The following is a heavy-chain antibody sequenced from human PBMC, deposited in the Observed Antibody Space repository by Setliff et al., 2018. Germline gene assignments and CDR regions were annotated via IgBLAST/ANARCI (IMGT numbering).Heavy chain of an antibody. Sequence: SETLSLTCTVSGYSISSGYIWGWIRQPPGKGLEWIGSIYHSGSTYHNPSLKSRVTISVDTSKNQFSLKLSSVTAADTAVYYCARVTPSSSSWGYYYYYMDVWGKGTTVTVSS. CDR2: IYHSGST. D-gene: IGHD6-13*01. CDR3: ARVTPSSSSWGYYYYYMDV. CDR1: GYSISSGYI. V-gene: IGHV4-38-2*02. J-gene: IGHJ6*03.